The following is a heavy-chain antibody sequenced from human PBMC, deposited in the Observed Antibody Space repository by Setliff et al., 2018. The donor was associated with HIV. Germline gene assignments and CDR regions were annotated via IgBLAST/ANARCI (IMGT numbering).Heavy chain of an antibody. Sequence: SETLSLTCTVSGGSISTYYWIWVRQPPGKRLEWIGYIHHSGSTNYNPSLKSRVTMSVDTSKNQFSLKLNSVTAADTAVYYCASMERGSGFSNRNYFDYWGQGTLVTVSS. V-gene: IGHV4-59*01. CDR1: GGSISTYY. J-gene: IGHJ4*02. CDR3: ASMERGSGFSNRNYFDY. CDR2: IHHSGST. D-gene: IGHD6-19*01.